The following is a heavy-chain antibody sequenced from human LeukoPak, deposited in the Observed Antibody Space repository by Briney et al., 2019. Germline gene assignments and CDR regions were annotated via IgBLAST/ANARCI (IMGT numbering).Heavy chain of an antibody. Sequence: ASVKVSCKASGYTFTGYYMHWVRQAPGQGLEWMGWINPNSGGTNYAQKFQGRVTMTRDTSISTAYMELSRLRSDDTAVYYCARGSYYDFWSGKIHPDAFDIWGQGTMVTVSS. CDR1: GYTFTGYY. D-gene: IGHD3-3*01. CDR3: ARGSYYDFWSGKIHPDAFDI. CDR2: INPNSGGT. V-gene: IGHV1-2*02. J-gene: IGHJ3*02.